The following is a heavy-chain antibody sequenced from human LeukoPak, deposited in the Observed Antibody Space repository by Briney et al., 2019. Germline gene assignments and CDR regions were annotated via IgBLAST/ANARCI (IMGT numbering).Heavy chain of an antibody. V-gene: IGHV3-23*01. J-gene: IGHJ4*02. Sequence: AGGSLRLSCAASGFTFSSYAMSWVRQARGKGLEWVSAISGSGGSTYYADSVKGRFTISRDNSKNTLYLQMNSLRAEDTAVYYCAKDPDYGDYGDYWGQGTLVTVSS. CDR2: ISGSGGST. D-gene: IGHD4-17*01. CDR3: AKDPDYGDYGDY. CDR1: GFTFSSYA.